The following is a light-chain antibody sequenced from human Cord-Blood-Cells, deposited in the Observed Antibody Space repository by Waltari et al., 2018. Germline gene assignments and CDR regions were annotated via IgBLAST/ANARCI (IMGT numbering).Light chain of an antibody. V-gene: IGLV1-40*01. CDR2: ANS. CDR3: QSYDSSLSGSV. Sequence: QSVLTQPPSVSGAPGQRVTISCTGSSSNIGAGYDVHWYQQLPGTAPKLLIYANSNLPSGVPDRFSGSKSGTSASLAITGLQAEDEADYYCQSYDSSLSGSVFGGGTKLTVL. J-gene: IGLJ2*01. CDR1: SSNIGAGYD.